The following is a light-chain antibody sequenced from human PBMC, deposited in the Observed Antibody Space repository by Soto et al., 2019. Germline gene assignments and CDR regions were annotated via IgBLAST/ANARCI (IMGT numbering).Light chain of an antibody. V-gene: IGKV3-15*01. Sequence: EIVMTQSPSTLSVSPGQRATLSCRASQSVSSSLAWYQQKPGQAPRLLIYGASTRATGIPARFSGSGSGTEFTLTISSLQSEDFAVYFCQQYDNLPLTFGPGTKVD. CDR3: QQYDNLPLT. CDR1: QSVSSS. CDR2: GAS. J-gene: IGKJ3*01.